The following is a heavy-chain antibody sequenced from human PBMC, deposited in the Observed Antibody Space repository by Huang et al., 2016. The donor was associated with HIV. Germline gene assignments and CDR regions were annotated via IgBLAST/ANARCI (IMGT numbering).Heavy chain of an antibody. CDR2: INTNTGDP. V-gene: IGHV7-4-1*02. Sequence: QVQLVQSGSELKKPGASVKVSCKASGYTFNTYAVNWVRQAPGQGLEWMGGINTNTGDPTYAQGFAGRFVFSLDTAISTVYLQITSLKAEDTAVYYCARGLRYYYGSGTPHYYYY. CDR1: GYTFNTYA. D-gene: IGHD3-10*01. CDR3: ARGLRYYYGSGTPHYYYY. J-gene: IGHJ6*01.